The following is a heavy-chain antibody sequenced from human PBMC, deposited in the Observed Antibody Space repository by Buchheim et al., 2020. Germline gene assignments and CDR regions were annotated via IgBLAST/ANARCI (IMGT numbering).Heavy chain of an antibody. V-gene: IGHV3-23*01. D-gene: IGHD3-10*01. CDR3: AKDFGSGSYHPPFDY. CDR1: GFTFSSYA. Sequence: EVQLLESGGGLVQPGGSLRLSCAASGFTFSSYAMSWVRQAPGKGLECVSTISSNAGSIYYADAVKGQFTISRDNSKNTLYLQMYSLRAEDTAIYYCAKDFGSGSYHPPFDYWGQGTL. J-gene: IGHJ4*02. CDR2: ISSNAGSI.